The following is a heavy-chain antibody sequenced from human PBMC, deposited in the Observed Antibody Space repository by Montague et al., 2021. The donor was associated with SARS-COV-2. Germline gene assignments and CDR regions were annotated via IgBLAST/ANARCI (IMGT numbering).Heavy chain of an antibody. CDR1: GGSISSYY. D-gene: IGHD3-3*01. Sequence: SQTLSLICTVSGGSISSYYWSWTRQSAGKGLERIGRIHTSGSTDYNPSLNSRVTMSVDTSKNQFSLKLSSVTAADTAVYYCASGKYYDFWSGYYSHDYVSGMDVWGQGTTVTVAS. V-gene: IGHV4-4*07. CDR3: ASGKYYDFWSGYYSHDYVSGMDV. CDR2: IHTSGST. J-gene: IGHJ6*02.